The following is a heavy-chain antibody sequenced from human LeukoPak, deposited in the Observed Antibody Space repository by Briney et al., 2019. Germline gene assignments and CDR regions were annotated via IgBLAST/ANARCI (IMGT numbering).Heavy chain of an antibody. J-gene: IGHJ4*02. CDR3: ARVSCTNGVCYGYDY. Sequence: PGGSLRLSCAASGFTFSRIWISWVRQAPGMGLEWVANIKQDGSEKYYVDSVKGRFTISRDNAKNSLYLQMNSLRGEDTAVFYCARVSCTNGVCYGYDYWGQGTLVTVSS. CDR1: GFTFSRIW. V-gene: IGHV3-7*01. D-gene: IGHD2-8*01. CDR2: IKQDGSEK.